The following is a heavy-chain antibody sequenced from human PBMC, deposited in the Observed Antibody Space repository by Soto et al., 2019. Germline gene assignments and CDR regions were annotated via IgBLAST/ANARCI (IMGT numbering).Heavy chain of an antibody. CDR1: GGTFSSYA. V-gene: IGHV1-69*06. CDR2: IIPIFGTA. J-gene: IGHJ5*02. D-gene: IGHD3-10*01. CDR3: ARGGVGGYYGSGRLNWFDP. Sequence: QVQLVQSGAEVKKPGSSVKVSCKASGGTFSSYAISWVRQAPGQGLEWMGGIIPIFGTANYAQKFQGRVRITTNKSTSTAYMELSSLRSEDTAVYYCARGGVGGYYGSGRLNWFDPWGQGTLVTVSS.